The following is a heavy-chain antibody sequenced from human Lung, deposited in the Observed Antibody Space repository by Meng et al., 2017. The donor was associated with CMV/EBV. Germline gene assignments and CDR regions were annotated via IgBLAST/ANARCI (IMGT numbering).Heavy chain of an antibody. CDR3: AREREELIMIFGVATSSRHGMDV. J-gene: IGHJ6*02. Sequence: ESXKISXAASGFTFSDYRMNWVRQAPGKGLEWVSSISRSDKYIYYADSVKGRFTISRDNAKNSLYLEKNSLRADDTAVYYCAREREELIMIFGVATSSRHGMDVWGQGXTVTFSS. D-gene: IGHD3-3*01. CDR1: GFTFSDYR. V-gene: IGHV3-21*01. CDR2: ISRSDKYI.